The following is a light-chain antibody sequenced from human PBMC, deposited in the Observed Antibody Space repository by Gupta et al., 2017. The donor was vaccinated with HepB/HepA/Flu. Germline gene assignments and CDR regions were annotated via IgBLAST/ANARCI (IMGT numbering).Light chain of an antibody. V-gene: IGLV5-45*02. CDR1: SGINIGTFR. CDR2: YKSDSDN. J-gene: IGLJ3*02. Sequence: QAVLTQPPSLSASPGASASPTCTLRSGINIGTFRIYWFQQKPGSPPQYLLRYKSDSDNQQGSGVPSRFSGSKDASANAGILLISGLQSEDEADYYCMIWHSSAWVFGGGTKLTVL. CDR3: MIWHSSAWV.